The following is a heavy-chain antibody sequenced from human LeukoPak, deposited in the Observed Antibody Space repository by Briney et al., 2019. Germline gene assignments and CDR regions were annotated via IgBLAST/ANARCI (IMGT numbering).Heavy chain of an antibody. CDR2: ISYDGSNK. D-gene: IGHD1-26*01. V-gene: IGHV3-30*03. Sequence: GGSLRLSCAASGFTFSSYGMHWVRQAPGKGLEWVAVISYDGSNKYYADSVKGRFTISRDNSKNTLYLQMNSLRAEDTAVYYCARGRPNSGITWGNAFDIWGQGTIVTVSS. J-gene: IGHJ3*02. CDR3: ARGRPNSGITWGNAFDI. CDR1: GFTFSSYG.